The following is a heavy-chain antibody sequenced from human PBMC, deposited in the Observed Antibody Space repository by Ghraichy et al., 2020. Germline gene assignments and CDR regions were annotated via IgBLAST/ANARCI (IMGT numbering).Heavy chain of an antibody. CDR3: ARHKKVATIQGDDAFDI. Sequence: ETLSLTCTVSGGSISSYYWSWIRQPPGKGLEWIGYIYYSGSTNYNPSLKSRVTISVDTSKNQFSLKLSSVTAADTAVYYCARHKKVATIQGDDAFDIWGQGTMVTVSS. D-gene: IGHD5-12*01. CDR1: GGSISSYY. CDR2: IYYSGST. V-gene: IGHV4-59*08. J-gene: IGHJ3*02.